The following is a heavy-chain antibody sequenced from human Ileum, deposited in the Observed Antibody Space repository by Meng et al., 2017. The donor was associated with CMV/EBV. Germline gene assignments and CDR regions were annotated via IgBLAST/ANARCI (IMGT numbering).Heavy chain of an antibody. Sequence: GESLKISCAASGFTLSNSWMSWVRQAPGKGLEWVASIKNDGSEKNYVASVKGRFSISRDNAESSLYLQMNSLRAEDTAVYYCARMHCSTNTCYTDAFDIWGQGTMVTVSS. D-gene: IGHD2-2*02. J-gene: IGHJ3*02. CDR1: GFTLSNSW. V-gene: IGHV3-7*01. CDR3: ARMHCSTNTCYTDAFDI. CDR2: IKNDGSEK.